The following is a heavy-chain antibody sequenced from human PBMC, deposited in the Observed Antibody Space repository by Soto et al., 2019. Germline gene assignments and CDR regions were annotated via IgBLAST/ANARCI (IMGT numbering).Heavy chain of an antibody. CDR1: GFTFSSYA. V-gene: IGHV3-23*01. CDR3: AKDQGDGSGFQTPDLSYYYYYGMDV. CDR2: ISGSGGST. Sequence: EVQLLESGGGLVQPGGSLRLSCAASGFTFSSYAMSWVRQAPGKGLEWVSAISGSGGSTYYADSVKGRFTISRDNSKNTLYLQMNSLRAEDTAVYYCAKDQGDGSGFQTPDLSYYYYYGMDVWGQGTTVTVSS. D-gene: IGHD3-3*01. J-gene: IGHJ6*02.